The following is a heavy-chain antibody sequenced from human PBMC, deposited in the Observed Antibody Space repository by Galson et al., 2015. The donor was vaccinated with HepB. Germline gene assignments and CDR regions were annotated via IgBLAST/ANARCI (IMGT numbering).Heavy chain of an antibody. D-gene: IGHD6-13*01. Sequence: SLRLSCAASGFTFSGSAMHWVRQASGKGLEWVGRIRSKANSYATAYAASVKGRFTISRDDSKNTAYLQMNSLKTEDTAVYYCTGSQNPAAGTLMDYWGQGTLVTVSS. J-gene: IGHJ4*02. CDR2: IRSKANSYAT. CDR1: GFTFSGSA. CDR3: TGSQNPAAGTLMDY. V-gene: IGHV3-73*01.